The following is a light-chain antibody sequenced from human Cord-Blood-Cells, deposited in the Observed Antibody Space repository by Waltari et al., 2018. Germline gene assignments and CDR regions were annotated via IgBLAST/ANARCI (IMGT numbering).Light chain of an antibody. CDR1: ALPKQY. V-gene: IGLV3-25*02. CDR3: QAADSSGTYPYVV. CDR2: KDS. Sequence: SYELTQPPSVSVSPGQTARITCSGDALPKQYAYWYQRKPGQAPVLVIYKDSERPSGIPERFSGSSSGTTVTLTISGVQAEDEADYYCQAADSSGTYPYVVFGGGTKLTVL. J-gene: IGLJ2*01.